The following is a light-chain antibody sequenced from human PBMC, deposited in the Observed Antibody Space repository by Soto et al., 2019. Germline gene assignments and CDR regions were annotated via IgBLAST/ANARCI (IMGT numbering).Light chain of an antibody. CDR3: QQYNNWPLT. CDR1: QRVSSD. V-gene: IGKV3-15*01. Sequence: EIVMTQSPATLSVSPGERATLSCRASQRVSSDFAWYQQKPGQAPRLLIYGASTRATGIPARFSGSGSGTEFTLTISSLQSEDFAVYYCQQYNNWPLTFGGGTKVDIK. J-gene: IGKJ4*01. CDR2: GAS.